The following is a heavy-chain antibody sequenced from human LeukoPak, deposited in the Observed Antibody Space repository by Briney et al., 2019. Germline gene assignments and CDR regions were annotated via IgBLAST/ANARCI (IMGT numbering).Heavy chain of an antibody. J-gene: IGHJ5*02. D-gene: IGHD1-7*01. CDR2: IHYSGST. Sequence: SETLSLTCTVSGGSISSNYWSWIRQPPGKGLEWIGYIHYSGSTNYNPSLKSRVTISIDTSKNQFSLRLTSVTAADTAVYYCARHHLGGTSWFDPWGKGTLVTVSS. CDR1: GGSISSNY. CDR3: ARHHLGGTSWFDP. V-gene: IGHV4-59*08.